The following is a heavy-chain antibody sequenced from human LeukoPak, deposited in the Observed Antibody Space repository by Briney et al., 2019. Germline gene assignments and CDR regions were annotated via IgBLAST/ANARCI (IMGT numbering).Heavy chain of an antibody. V-gene: IGHV4-59*01. J-gene: IGHJ4*02. CDR3: ARGRWLQLPDR. D-gene: IGHD5-24*01. CDR1: GGSISNYY. Sequence: SETLSLTCTVSGGSISNYYWSWIRQPPGKGLEWIGFIYYTGSTDYNPSLKSRVTISVDTSKNQFSLKLSSVTAADTAGYYCARGRWLQLPDRWGQGTLVTVSS. CDR2: IYYTGST.